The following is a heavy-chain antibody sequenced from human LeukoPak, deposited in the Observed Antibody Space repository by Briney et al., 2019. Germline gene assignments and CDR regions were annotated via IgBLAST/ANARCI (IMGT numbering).Heavy chain of an antibody. Sequence: SETLSLTCTVSGGSISSFYWSWLRQAPGKGLEWIGYIYYTGSTNYNPSLKSRVTISVDTSKNQFSLKLSSVTAADTAVYYCASIGTAALRGAFDIWGQGTTVTVSS. CDR1: GGSISSFY. J-gene: IGHJ3*02. D-gene: IGHD6-13*01. V-gene: IGHV4-59*12. CDR3: ASIGTAALRGAFDI. CDR2: IYYTGST.